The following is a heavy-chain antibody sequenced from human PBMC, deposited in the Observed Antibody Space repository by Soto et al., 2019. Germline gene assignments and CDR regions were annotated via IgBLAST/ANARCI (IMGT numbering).Heavy chain of an antibody. Sequence: QVQLVQSRGEVKKPGASVKVSSKTTGYSFSTYGISWVRQAPGKGLEWMGWISGYNGNTNYAQNLQGRVTMTTDTSTSTAYMELRSLRSDDTAVYYCAREGPAPYYYYGMDVWGQGSTVTVSS. CDR2: ISGYNGNT. CDR1: GYSFSTYG. J-gene: IGHJ6*02. V-gene: IGHV1-18*01. CDR3: AREGPAPYYYYGMDV.